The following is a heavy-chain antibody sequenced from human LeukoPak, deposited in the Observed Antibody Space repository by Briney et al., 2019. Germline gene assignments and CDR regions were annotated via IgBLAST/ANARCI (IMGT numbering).Heavy chain of an antibody. J-gene: IGHJ4*02. CDR2: ISDNEGKT. V-gene: IGHV3-23*01. Sequence: PGGSLRLSCAASGFTSNYYAMSWVSQAPGKGLEWVSGISDNEGKTYYTDSVKGRFTISIDNTKNTVYLQMNILRADDTAVYFCATHDTFIPHWGQGNLVTVSS. CDR1: GFTSNYYA. CDR3: ATHDTFIPH. D-gene: IGHD3-16*02.